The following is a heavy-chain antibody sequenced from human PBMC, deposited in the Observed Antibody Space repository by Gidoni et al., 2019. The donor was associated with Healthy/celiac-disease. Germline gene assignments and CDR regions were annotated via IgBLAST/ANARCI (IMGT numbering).Heavy chain of an antibody. V-gene: IGHV1-46*01. D-gene: IGHD1-1*01. CDR1: GYTFTSSY. Sequence: QVQLVQSGAEVKKPGASVKVSCKASGYTFTSSYMHWVRQAPGQGLEWMGIINPSGGSTSYAQKFQGRVTMTRDTSTSTVYMELSSLRSEETAVYYCARDSDWKDAWGYWGQGTLVTVSS. CDR3: ARDSDWKDAWGY. J-gene: IGHJ4*02. CDR2: INPSGGST.